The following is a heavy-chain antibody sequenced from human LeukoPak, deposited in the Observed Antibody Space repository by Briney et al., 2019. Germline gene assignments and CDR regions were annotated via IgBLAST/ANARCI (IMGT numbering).Heavy chain of an antibody. CDR1: GGSISSGDYY. J-gene: IGHJ4*02. Sequence: PSETLSLTCTVSGGSISSGDYYWSWIRQPPGKGLEWIGYIYYSGSTNYNPSLKSRATIPVDTSKNQFSLKLSSVTAADTAVYYCARSEPPFGELSNWGQGTLVTVSS. CDR3: ARSEPPFGELSN. D-gene: IGHD3-10*01. V-gene: IGHV4-61*08. CDR2: IYYSGST.